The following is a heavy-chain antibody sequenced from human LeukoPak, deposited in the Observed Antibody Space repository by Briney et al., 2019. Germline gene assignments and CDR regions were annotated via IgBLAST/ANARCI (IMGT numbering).Heavy chain of an antibody. CDR3: ARESTINLGDYYFVY. D-gene: IGHD5/OR15-5a*01. CDR1: GFTFSSYA. Sequence: GRSLRLSCAASGFTFSSYAMHWVRQAPGKGLEWVAVISYDGSNKYYADSAKGRFTISRDSSKNTLYLQMNSLRPEDTAVYYCARESTINLGDYYFVYWGQGTLVTVSS. J-gene: IGHJ4*02. CDR2: ISYDGSNK. V-gene: IGHV3-30*04.